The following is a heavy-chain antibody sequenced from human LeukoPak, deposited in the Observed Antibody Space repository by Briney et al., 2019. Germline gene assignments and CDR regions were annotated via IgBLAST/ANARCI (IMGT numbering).Heavy chain of an antibody. CDR3: AREDSSGYLGY. D-gene: IGHD3-22*01. Sequence: PSETLSLTCTVSGGSVSSNNYWNWIRQPPGKGLDWIGYIYYSGSTNYNPSLKSRVTISVDTSKNQFSLKLTSLTAADTAVYYCAREDSSGYLGYWGQGTLVTVSS. J-gene: IGHJ4*02. CDR1: GGSVSSNNY. V-gene: IGHV4-61*01. CDR2: IYYSGST.